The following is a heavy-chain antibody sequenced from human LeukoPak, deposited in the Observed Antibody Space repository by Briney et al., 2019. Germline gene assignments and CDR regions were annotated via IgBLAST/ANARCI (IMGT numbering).Heavy chain of an antibody. V-gene: IGHV5-51*01. CDR3: ASLRSYSDAFDI. Sequence: GESLKISCKGSGYTFHSYWVAWVRQMPGKGLEWLGIIYPGDSDTRYNPSIQGQVTFSADKSISTAYLQWSSLKASDTAMYYCASLRSYSDAFDIWGRGTMVTVSS. D-gene: IGHD2-21*01. CDR1: GYTFHSYW. J-gene: IGHJ3*02. CDR2: IYPGDSDT.